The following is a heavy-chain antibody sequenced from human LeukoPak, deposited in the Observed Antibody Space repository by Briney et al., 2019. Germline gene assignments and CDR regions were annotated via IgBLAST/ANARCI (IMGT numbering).Heavy chain of an antibody. CDR1: GVSFSDYY. J-gene: IGHJ5*02. V-gene: IGHV4-34*01. CDR3: ARGGPRIRWFDP. Sequence: SETLSLTCVVYGVSFSDYYWSWIRQSPGKGLEWIGEINHSGRTNYNPSFESRVTMSVDTSKNQFSLRLISVTAADTAVYYCARGGPRIRWFDPWGLGTLVTVSS. CDR2: INHSGRT.